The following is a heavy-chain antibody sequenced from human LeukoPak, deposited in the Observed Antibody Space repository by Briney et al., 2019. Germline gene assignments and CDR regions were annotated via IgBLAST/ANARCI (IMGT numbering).Heavy chain of an antibody. Sequence: PGGSLRLSCAASGFTFSSYAMNWVRQAPGEGLEWISYISSTSTTMYYADSVMGRFFISRDSAKNSLYLQMHSLRDEDTAVYYCARDQEGFDYWGQGTLVTVSS. J-gene: IGHJ4*02. CDR1: GFTFSSYA. CDR2: ISSTSTTM. V-gene: IGHV3-48*02. CDR3: ARDQEGFDY.